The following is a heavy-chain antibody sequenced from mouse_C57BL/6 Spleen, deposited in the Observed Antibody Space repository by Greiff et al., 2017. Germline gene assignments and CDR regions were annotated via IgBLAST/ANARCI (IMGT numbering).Heavy chain of an antibody. J-gene: IGHJ2*01. CDR1: GFTFSSYG. CDR2: ISSGGSYT. Sequence: EVMLVESGGDLVKPGGSLKLSCAASGFTFSSYGMSWVRQTPDKRLEWVATISSGGSYTYYPDSVKGRFTISRDNAKNTLYLQMSSLKSEDTAMYYCARWRDYFDYWGQGTTLTVSS. CDR3: ARWRDYFDY. V-gene: IGHV5-6*01.